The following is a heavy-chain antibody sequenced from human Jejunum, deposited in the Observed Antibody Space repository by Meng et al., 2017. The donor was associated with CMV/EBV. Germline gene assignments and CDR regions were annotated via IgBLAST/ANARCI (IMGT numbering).Heavy chain of an antibody. D-gene: IGHD3-3*01. CDR3: ARVNYDFWSDYSIFFDS. CDR1: NFGSCE. V-gene: IGHV3-48*03. CDR2: ISSSGSTI. J-gene: IGHJ4*02. Sequence: NFGSCEMSWVRQAPRRGLEWVSFISSSGSTIYYAASVKGRFTISRDNAKNSLYLQMNSLRAEDTAIYYCARVNYDFWSDYSIFFDSWGQGTLVTVSS.